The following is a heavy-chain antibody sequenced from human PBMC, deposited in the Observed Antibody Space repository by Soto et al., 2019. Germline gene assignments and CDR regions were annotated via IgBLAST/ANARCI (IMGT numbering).Heavy chain of an antibody. V-gene: IGHV3-23*01. CDR1: GFTFSSYA. CDR3: AKVLDASMVVNGYLY. CDR2: IGGSGDST. J-gene: IGHJ4*02. Sequence: LRLSCADSGFTFSSYAMSWVRQAPWKGLEWVSAIGGSGDSTYYADSVKGRLTISRDNSKNTLYLQVNSLRAEDTAVYYCAKVLDASMVVNGYLYWGQGTLVTVYS. D-gene: IGHD5-18*01.